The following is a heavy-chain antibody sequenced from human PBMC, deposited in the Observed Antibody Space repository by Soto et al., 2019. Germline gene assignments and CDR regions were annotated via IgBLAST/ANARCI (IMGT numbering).Heavy chain of an antibody. CDR1: GFTFRNYN. V-gene: IGHV3-21*06. CDR3: SRDIASPGGDYFDS. J-gene: IGHJ4*02. D-gene: IGHD2-21*01. Sequence: EVQLVESGGGLVKAGGSLRLFCTASGFTFRNYNMNWVRQAPGKGLEWVSSISTGGADMFYADSVKGRFTICRDNAQNSLVLQIDSPRAEDTAVYYCSRDIASPGGDYFDSWGQGALVTVSS. CDR2: ISTGGADM.